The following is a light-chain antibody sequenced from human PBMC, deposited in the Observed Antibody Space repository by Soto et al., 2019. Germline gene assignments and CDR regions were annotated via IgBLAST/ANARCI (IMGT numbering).Light chain of an antibody. CDR3: QQYENWPSIT. CDR2: DTS. CDR1: QDIGDT. V-gene: IGKV3-15*01. Sequence: VMTQSLATLSVCPGGGVTLSCRASQDIGDTLAGYQHQPGQTPRLLIYDTSTRAAGVPARFSGSGSGREFALATSSLQYEDFAVYYCQQYENWPSITFGQGTRLEIK. J-gene: IGKJ5*01.